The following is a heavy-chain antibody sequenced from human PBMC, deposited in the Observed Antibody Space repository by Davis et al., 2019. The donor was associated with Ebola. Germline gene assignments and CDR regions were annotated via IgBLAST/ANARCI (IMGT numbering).Heavy chain of an antibody. CDR3: ARGGYDYGDYYYYYGMDV. D-gene: IGHD4-17*01. CDR1: GFTFSSYA. V-gene: IGHV3-23*01. Sequence: GGSLRLSCAASGFTFSSYAMSWVRQAPGKGLEWVSAISGSGGSTSYAQKLPGRVTMTRDTSTSTVYMELSSLRSEDTAVYYCARGGYDYGDYYYYYGMDVWGQGTTVTVSS. J-gene: IGHJ6*02. CDR2: ISGSGGST.